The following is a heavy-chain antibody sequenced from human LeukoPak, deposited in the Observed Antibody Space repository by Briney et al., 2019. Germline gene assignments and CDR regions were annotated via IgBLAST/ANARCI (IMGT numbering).Heavy chain of an antibody. V-gene: IGHV3-74*01. D-gene: IGHD1-26*01. CDR1: GFTFSTYW. CDR2: TNPDGSST. Sequence: GGSLTLSCPASGFTFSTYWFHWVRPAPGEGPVWVSRTNPDGSSTDHADSVRGRFVISRDNARNTLYLQMNSLRAEDTAVYYCVRDLVGRDDTWGQGTLVTVSS. CDR3: VRDLVGRDDT. J-gene: IGHJ5*02.